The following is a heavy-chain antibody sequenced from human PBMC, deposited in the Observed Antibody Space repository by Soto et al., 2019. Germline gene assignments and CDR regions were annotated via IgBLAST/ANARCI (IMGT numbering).Heavy chain of an antibody. Sequence: PSETLSLTCIVSGGSISSNYWSWIRQPPGKGLEWIGYIYYSGGTTYNPSLQSRVTITVDTSKNQFSLRLNYVTAADTAVYYCARDGVYLDYGMDVWGQGTTVTVSS. D-gene: IGHD3-16*01. V-gene: IGHV4-59*01. J-gene: IGHJ6*02. CDR1: GGSISSNY. CDR3: ARDGVYLDYGMDV. CDR2: IYYSGGT.